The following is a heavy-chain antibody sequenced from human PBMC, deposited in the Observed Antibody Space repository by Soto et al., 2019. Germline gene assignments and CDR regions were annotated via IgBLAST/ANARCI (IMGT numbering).Heavy chain of an antibody. Sequence: EVQLLESGGGLVQPGGSLRLSCAASGFTFSSYAMNWVRQAPGKGLEWVSGITGSGGTTNYADSVKGRFTISRDNSKNTLYLQMKSLRAEDTAIFYCAKDLRPRNAVPDAFDLCGPGTMVTVSS. D-gene: IGHD4-17*01. V-gene: IGHV3-23*01. CDR2: ITGSGGTT. CDR3: AKDLRPRNAVPDAFDL. J-gene: IGHJ3*01. CDR1: GFTFSSYA.